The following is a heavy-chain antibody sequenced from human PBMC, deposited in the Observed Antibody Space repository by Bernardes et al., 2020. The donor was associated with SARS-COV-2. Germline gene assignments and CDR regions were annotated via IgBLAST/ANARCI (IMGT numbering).Heavy chain of an antibody. CDR1: GDSIFTTRYY. Sequence: SETLSLTCTVSGDSIFTTRYYWAWIRQSPGKGLDWIGSIYYTGSTYYSPSLKSRVTMSIDTSQNHFSLNLGSVTAADTAVYYCARTRNFQYMDVWGQGTTVTVSS. CDR3: ARTRNFQYMDV. D-gene: IGHD3-3*01. V-gene: IGHV4-39*02. CDR2: IYYTGST. J-gene: IGHJ6*02.